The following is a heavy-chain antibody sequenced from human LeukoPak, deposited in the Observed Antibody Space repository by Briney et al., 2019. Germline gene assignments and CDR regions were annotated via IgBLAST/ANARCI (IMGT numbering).Heavy chain of an antibody. D-gene: IGHD3-3*01. CDR1: GFTFSSYA. V-gene: IGHV3-64*01. Sequence: PGGSLRLSCAASGFTFSSYAMHWVRQAPGKGLEFVSAISCDGGSTYHANSVKGRFAISRDNSKNTLYLQMDSLRPEDMAVYYCARGKSITVTYYFDYWGQGTLVTVSS. CDR3: ARGKSITVTYYFDY. CDR2: ISCDGGST. J-gene: IGHJ4*02.